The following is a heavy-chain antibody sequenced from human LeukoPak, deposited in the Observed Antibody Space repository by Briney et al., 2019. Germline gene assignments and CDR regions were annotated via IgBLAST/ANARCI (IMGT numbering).Heavy chain of an antibody. CDR1: GFTFSTYA. D-gene: IGHD3-22*01. Sequence: GGSLRLSCAASGFTFSTYAMHWVRQAPGKGLEWVTIISYDGSNKYYADSVNGRSTISRDNSKNTLYLQMTSLRAEDTAVYYCARDISSGYYDAFDIWGQGTMVTVSS. V-gene: IGHV3-30-3*01. CDR2: ISYDGSNK. CDR3: ARDISSGYYDAFDI. J-gene: IGHJ3*02.